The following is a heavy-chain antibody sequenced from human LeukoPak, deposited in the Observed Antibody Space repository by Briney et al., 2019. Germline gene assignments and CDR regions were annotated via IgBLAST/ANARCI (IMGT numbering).Heavy chain of an antibody. CDR3: ARETSGSYSTYYFDY. Sequence: SETLSLTCTVSGGSISSRSYYWGWIRQPPGKGLEWIGSTYYSGSTYYNPSLKSRVTISVDTSKNQFSLKLSSVTAADTAVYYCARETSGSYSTYYFDYWGQGTLVTVSS. V-gene: IGHV4-39*02. CDR2: TYYSGST. CDR1: GGSISSRSYY. J-gene: IGHJ4*02. D-gene: IGHD1-26*01.